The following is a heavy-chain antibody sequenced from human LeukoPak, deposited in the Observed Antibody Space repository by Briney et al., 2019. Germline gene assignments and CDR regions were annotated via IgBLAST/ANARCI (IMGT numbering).Heavy chain of an antibody. V-gene: IGHV3-30*04. CDR3: ARDRDTMIVVVITSIFDY. CDR2: ISYDGSNK. J-gene: IGHJ4*02. D-gene: IGHD3-22*01. Sequence: GGSLRLSCAASGFTFSSYAMHWVRQAPGKGLEWVAVISYDGSNKYYADSVKGRFTISRDNSKNTLYLRMNSLRAEDTAVYYCARDRDTMIVVVITSIFDYWGQGTQVTVSS. CDR1: GFTFSSYA.